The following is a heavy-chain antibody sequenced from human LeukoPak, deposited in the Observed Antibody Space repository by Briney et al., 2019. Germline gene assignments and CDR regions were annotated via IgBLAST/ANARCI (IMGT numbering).Heavy chain of an antibody. CDR2: IYTSGST. CDR3: ARYPVVDGSWTYY. J-gene: IGHJ4*02. D-gene: IGHD3-10*01. CDR1: GGSISSYY. Sequence: ASETLSLTCTVSGGSISSYYWSWIRQPAGKGLEWIGRIYTSGSTNYNPSLKSRVTMSVDTSKNQFFLKLRSLTAADTAVYYCARYPVVDGSWTYYWGQGTLVTVSS. V-gene: IGHV4-4*07.